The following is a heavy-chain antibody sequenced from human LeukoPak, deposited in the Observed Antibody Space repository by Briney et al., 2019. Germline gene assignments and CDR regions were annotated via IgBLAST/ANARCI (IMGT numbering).Heavy chain of an antibody. D-gene: IGHD6-13*01. J-gene: IGHJ5*02. CDR2: TIPIFGTA. CDR3: AGDLGTVAAGSWWFDP. V-gene: IGHV1-69*06. CDR1: GGTFSSYA. Sequence: SVKVSCKASGGTFSSYAISWVRQAPGQGLEWMGGTIPIFGTANYAQKFQGRVTITADKSTSTAYMELSSLRSEDTAVYYCAGDLGTVAAGSWWFDPWGQGTLVTVSS.